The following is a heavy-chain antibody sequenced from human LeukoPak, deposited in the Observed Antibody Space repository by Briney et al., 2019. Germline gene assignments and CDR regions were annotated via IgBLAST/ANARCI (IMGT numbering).Heavy chain of an antibody. V-gene: IGHV3-73*01. D-gene: IGHD3-22*01. Sequence: GGSLKLSCAASGFTFSGSAMHWVRQASGKGLEWVGRIRSKANSYATAYAASVKGRFTISRDDSKNTAYLQMNSLKTEDTAVYYCTSTMIGRREFDYWGQGTLVTVSS. J-gene: IGHJ4*02. CDR3: TSTMIGRREFDY. CDR1: GFTFSGSA. CDR2: IRSKANSYAT.